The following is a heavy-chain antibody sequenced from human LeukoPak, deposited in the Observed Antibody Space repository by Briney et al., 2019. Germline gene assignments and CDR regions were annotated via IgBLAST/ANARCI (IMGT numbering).Heavy chain of an antibody. J-gene: IGHJ4*02. CDR3: ARRRDGNNKGFDY. CDR1: EFTFSSYW. Sequence: GGSLRLSFAASEFTFSSYWMRWVRQAPGKGLVWVSRINIDESVTTYADSVRGRFIISRDNAKNTVYLQMNSLRAEDTAVYYCARRRDGNNKGFDYWGQGTLVTVSS. CDR2: INIDESVT. D-gene: IGHD5-24*01. V-gene: IGHV3-74*01.